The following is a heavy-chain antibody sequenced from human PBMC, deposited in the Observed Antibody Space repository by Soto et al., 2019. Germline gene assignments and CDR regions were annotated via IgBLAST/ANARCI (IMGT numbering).Heavy chain of an antibody. V-gene: IGHV1-69*01. CDR1: GYDFARYW. J-gene: IGHJ5*02. D-gene: IGHD6-13*01. CDR3: ARRIAAAGINNWFDP. CDR2: IIPIFGTA. Sequence: KISCEGAGYDFARYWISWVRQAPGQGLEWMGGIIPIFGTANYAQKFQGRVTITADESTSTAYMELSSLRSEDTAVYYCARRIAAAGINNWFDPWGQGTLVTVSS.